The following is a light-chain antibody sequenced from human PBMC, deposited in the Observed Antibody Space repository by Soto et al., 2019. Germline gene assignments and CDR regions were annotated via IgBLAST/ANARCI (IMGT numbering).Light chain of an antibody. CDR1: SSNIGSNY. V-gene: IGLV1-47*01. Sequence: QSVLPQPTSASGTPGQRVTISCSGSSSNIGSNYVYWYQQLPGTAPKLLIYRNNQQPSGVPDRFSGSKSGTSASLAISGLRSEDEADYYCAAWDDSLSGVVFGGGTKLTVL. CDR2: RNN. J-gene: IGLJ3*02. CDR3: AAWDDSLSGVV.